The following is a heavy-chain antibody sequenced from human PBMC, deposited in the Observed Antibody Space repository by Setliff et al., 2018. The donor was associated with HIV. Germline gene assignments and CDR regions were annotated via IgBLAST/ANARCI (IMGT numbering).Heavy chain of an antibody. CDR3: ARQLSNSFDY. CDR1: GYTFIDYF. D-gene: IGHD1-1*01. CDR2: ISPYDLSE. J-gene: IGHJ4*02. Sequence: ASVKVSCKASGYTFIDYFIHWVRQAPGQGPEWMGWISPYDLSERTSQRFRGSVTMTRDRSINTAYMEFSGLTSDDTAVYYCARQLSNSFDYWGQGTLVTVSS. V-gene: IGHV1-2*02.